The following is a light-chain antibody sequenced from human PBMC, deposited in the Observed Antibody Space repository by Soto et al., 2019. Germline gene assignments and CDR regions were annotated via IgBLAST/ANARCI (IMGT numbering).Light chain of an antibody. J-gene: IGKJ1*01. Sequence: EIVLTQSPATLSSSPGETAILSCRASQYVGSRLAWYQHKPGQAPRLLIYYMSKRATGIPARFSGSGSGTDFTLTISSLAPDDFAIYYCHQRQSWPRTFGQGTKVDSK. CDR2: YMS. CDR3: HQRQSWPRT. CDR1: QYVGSR. V-gene: IGKV3-11*01.